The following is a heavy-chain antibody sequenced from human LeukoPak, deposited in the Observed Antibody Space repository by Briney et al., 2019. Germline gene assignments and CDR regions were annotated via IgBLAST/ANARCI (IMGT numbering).Heavy chain of an antibody. CDR2: ISGSGGST. CDR1: GFTFSSYA. V-gene: IGHV3-23*01. Sequence: GGSLRLSCAASGFTFSSYAMSWVRQAPGKGLEWVSAISGSGGSTYYADSVKGRFTISRDNSKNTLYLQMNSLRAEDTAVYYCAKDLSVFSWQHDAFDIWGQGTMVTVSS. D-gene: IGHD2-15*01. CDR3: AKDLSVFSWQHDAFDI. J-gene: IGHJ3*02.